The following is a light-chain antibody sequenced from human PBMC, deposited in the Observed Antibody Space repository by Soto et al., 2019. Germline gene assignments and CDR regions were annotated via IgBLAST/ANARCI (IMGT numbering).Light chain of an antibody. V-gene: IGKV3-20*01. Sequence: EIVLTQSPGTRSLSPGERVTLSCRASQSVASNYLAWYQQKPGQAPRLLIYAASGRATGIPDRFSGSGSGTDFTLTISRLEPEDFAVYYCQQYGRSPWTFGQGTKVEIK. J-gene: IGKJ1*01. CDR2: AAS. CDR3: QQYGRSPWT. CDR1: QSVASNY.